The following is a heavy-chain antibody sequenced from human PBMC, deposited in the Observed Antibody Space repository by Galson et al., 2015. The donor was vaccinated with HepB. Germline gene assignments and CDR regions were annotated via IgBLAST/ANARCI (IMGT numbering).Heavy chain of an antibody. CDR1: GFTFSGSA. Sequence: SLRLSCAGSGFTFSGSAIHWVRQASGKGPEWVGLIRSKAYNYATLYIPSLKGRFTISRDDSKNMAYLYIKSLKTEDTAMYFCSRLEDLSGYSSRWGQGTLVTVSA. J-gene: IGHJ4*02. D-gene: IGHD6-13*01. V-gene: IGHV3-73*01. CDR2: IRSKAYNYAT. CDR3: SRLEDLSGYSSR.